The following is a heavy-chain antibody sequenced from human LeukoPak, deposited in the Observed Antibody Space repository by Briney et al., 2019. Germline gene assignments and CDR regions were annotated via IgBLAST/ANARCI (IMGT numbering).Heavy chain of an antibody. D-gene: IGHD4-17*01. CDR3: ARLLNNDNAGDPDTFDM. Sequence: SETLSLTCSVSGGSISRHYWSWIRQPPGKGLEWIGYISYSGSTRYNPSFQSRVTISLDTSKTHFSLKLTSVTAADTAIYYCARLLNNDNAGDPDTFDMWGPGTMVTVSA. CDR2: ISYSGST. J-gene: IGHJ3*02. V-gene: IGHV4-59*08. CDR1: GGSISRHY.